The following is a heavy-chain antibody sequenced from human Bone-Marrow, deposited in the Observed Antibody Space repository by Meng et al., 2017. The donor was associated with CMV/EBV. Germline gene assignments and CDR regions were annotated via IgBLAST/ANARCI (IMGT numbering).Heavy chain of an antibody. CDR1: GFTFGDYA. J-gene: IGHJ4*02. CDR3: TSHGFGQN. CDR2: IRSKAYGGTT. V-gene: IGHV3-49*04. D-gene: IGHD3-10*01. Sequence: GGSLRLSCTASGFTFGDYAMSWVRQAPGKGLEWVGFIRSKAYGGTTEYAASVKGRFTISRDDSKSIAYLQMNSLKTEDTAVYYCTSHGFGQNWGRGTLVTVSS.